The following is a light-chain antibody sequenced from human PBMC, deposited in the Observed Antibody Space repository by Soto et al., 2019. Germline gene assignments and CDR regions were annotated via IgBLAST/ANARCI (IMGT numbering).Light chain of an antibody. J-gene: IGLJ1*01. CDR2: EVN. CDR3: HSYVGTNNSV. Sequence: HSVLTQPPSSSGSPGQSVTISCTGTSSDITDNKYVSWFQQHPGKAPKVLIYEVNKRPSGVPDRFSGSKSGNTASLTVSGLQADDEADYYCHSYVGTNNSVLATGPKVTV. V-gene: IGLV2-8*01. CDR1: SSDITDNKY.